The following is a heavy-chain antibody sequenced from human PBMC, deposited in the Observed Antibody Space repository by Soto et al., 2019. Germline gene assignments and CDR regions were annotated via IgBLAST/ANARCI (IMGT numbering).Heavy chain of an antibody. CDR1: GFTFSSYA. CDR2: ISGSGGST. Sequence: GGSLRLSCAASGFTFSSYAMSWVRQAPGKGLEWVSAISGSGGSTYYADSVKGRFTISGDNSTNTLYLQMNSLRAEDTAVYYCARRDLSYYDSSGTYYYYYGMDVWGQGTTVTVSS. D-gene: IGHD3-22*01. J-gene: IGHJ6*02. CDR3: ARRDLSYYDSSGTYYYYYGMDV. V-gene: IGHV3-23*01.